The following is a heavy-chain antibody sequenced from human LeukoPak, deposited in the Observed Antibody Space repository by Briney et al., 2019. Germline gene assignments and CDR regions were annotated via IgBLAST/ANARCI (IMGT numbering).Heavy chain of an antibody. J-gene: IGHJ4*02. V-gene: IGHV3-7*04. CDR2: IKPDGRET. D-gene: IGHD3-16*01. CDR1: AFTFTSSW. CDR3: AKDYVWCCDY. Sequence: GGSLRLSCAAAAFTFTSSWMSWVRQTPGQGLEWVAVIKPDGRETFYTHSVRGRFTTSTDTTTNYMSLQINSLNGTATADYACAKDYVWCCDYWGPGILVIVSS.